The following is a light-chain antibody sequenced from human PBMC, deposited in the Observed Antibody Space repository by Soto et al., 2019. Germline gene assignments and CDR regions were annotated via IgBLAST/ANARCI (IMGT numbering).Light chain of an antibody. Sequence: QSVLTQPPSASGTPGQRVTISCSGSSSNIGSNTVNWYQQLPGTAPKLLIYSNNQRPSGVPDRFSGSKSGTSASLAISGLQSEDEADYYCAAWDDSLKGYVFGPGTKVTAL. CDR3: AAWDDSLKGYV. V-gene: IGLV1-44*01. CDR2: SNN. CDR1: SSNIGSNT. J-gene: IGLJ1*01.